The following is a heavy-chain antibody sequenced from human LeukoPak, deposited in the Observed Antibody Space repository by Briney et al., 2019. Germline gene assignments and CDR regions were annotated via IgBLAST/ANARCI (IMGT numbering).Heavy chain of an antibody. D-gene: IGHD6-19*01. Sequence: SETLSLTCTVSGGSISSSSYYWGWIRQPPGKGLEWIGSIHYSGSTYYNPSLKSRVTISVDTSKNQFSLKLSSVTAADTAVYYCARPYSSGWGFGWFDPWGQGTLVTVSS. CDR3: ARPYSSGWGFGWFDP. CDR2: IHYSGST. J-gene: IGHJ5*02. V-gene: IGHV4-39*01. CDR1: GGSISSSSYY.